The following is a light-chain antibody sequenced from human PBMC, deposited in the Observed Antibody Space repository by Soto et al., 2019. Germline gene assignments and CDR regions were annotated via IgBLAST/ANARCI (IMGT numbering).Light chain of an antibody. CDR1: SSDVGGYNY. CDR2: DVR. CDR3: SSYTSSSTYV. V-gene: IGLV2-14*01. J-gene: IGLJ1*01. Sequence: QSVLTQPASVSGSPGQSITISCTGTSSDVGGYNYVSWYQQHPGKAPKLMIYDVRNRPSGVSNRFSGSKSGNTASLTISGLQAEDEADYYSSSYTSSSTYVFGTGTKVTVL.